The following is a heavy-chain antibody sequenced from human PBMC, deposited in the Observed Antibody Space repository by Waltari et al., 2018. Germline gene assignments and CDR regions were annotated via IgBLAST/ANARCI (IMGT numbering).Heavy chain of an antibody. Sequence: QVQLVQSGAEVKKPGASVKVSCKASGYTFTGYYMHWVRQAPGQGLEWMGRINPNSGGTNYAQKFQGRVTMTRDTSISTAYMELSRLRSDDTAVYYCAGGPPGYYYYYYMDVWGKGTTVTVSS. CDR1: GYTFTGYY. J-gene: IGHJ6*03. CDR3: AGGPPGYYYYYYMDV. V-gene: IGHV1-2*06. D-gene: IGHD2-15*01. CDR2: INPNSGGT.